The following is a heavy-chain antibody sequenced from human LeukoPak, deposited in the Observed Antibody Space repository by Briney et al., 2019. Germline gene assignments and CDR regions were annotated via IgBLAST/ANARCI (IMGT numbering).Heavy chain of an antibody. CDR1: GFTFSSYS. CDR3: ARPRIAARRFDAFDI. Sequence: GGSLRLSCAASGFTFSSYSMNWVRQAPGKGLEWVSSISSSSSYIYYADSVKGRFTISRDNAKNSLYLQMNSLRAEDTAVYCCARPRIAARRFDAFDIWGQGTMVTVSS. V-gene: IGHV3-21*01. J-gene: IGHJ3*02. CDR2: ISSSSSYI. D-gene: IGHD6-6*01.